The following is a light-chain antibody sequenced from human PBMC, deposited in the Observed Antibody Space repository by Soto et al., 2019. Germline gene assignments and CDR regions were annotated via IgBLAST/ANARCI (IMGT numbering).Light chain of an antibody. CDR3: QKFNRGPQGWT. V-gene: IGKV1-27*01. CDR1: QGISNY. Sequence: DIQMTQSPSSLSASVGDRVTITCRASQGISNYLAWYQQKPGKVPKLLIYAASTLQSGVPSRFSGSGSGTDFTFNISSLQPGGVGTYYGQKFNRGPQGWTFGQGTKVEIK. J-gene: IGKJ1*01. CDR2: AAS.